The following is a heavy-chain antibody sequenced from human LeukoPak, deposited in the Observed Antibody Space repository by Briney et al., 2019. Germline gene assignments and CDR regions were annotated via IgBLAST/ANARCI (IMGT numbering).Heavy chain of an antibody. Sequence: PGGSLRLSCAASGFTFSSYWMSWVRQAPGKGLEWVANIKQDGSEKYYVDSVKGRFTISRDNAKNSLYLQMNSLRAEDTAVYYCARDWKWLGPDAFDIWGQGTMVTVSS. CDR2: IKQDGSEK. J-gene: IGHJ3*02. CDR3: ARDWKWLGPDAFDI. D-gene: IGHD6-19*01. CDR1: GFTFSSYW. V-gene: IGHV3-7*01.